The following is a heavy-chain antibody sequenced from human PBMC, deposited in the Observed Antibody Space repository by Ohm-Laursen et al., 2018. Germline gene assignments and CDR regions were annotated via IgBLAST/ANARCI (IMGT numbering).Heavy chain of an antibody. CDR3: ARDFHFWSGYKELNWFDP. Sequence: TLSLTCTVSGGSISSYYWNWIRQPAGKGLEWIGRISTSGNTNYNPSLESRVTMSLDTSKNQISLKLTSVTAADAAVYYCARDFHFWSGYKELNWFDPWGQGTQVTVSS. V-gene: IGHV4-4*07. J-gene: IGHJ5*02. D-gene: IGHD3-3*02. CDR2: ISTSGNT. CDR1: GGSISSYY.